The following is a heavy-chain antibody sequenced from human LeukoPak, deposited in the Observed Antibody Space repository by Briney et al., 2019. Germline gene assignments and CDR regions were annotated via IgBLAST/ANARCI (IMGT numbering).Heavy chain of an antibody. D-gene: IGHD3-10*01. Sequence: ASVKVSCKASGYTFTSYAMNWVRQAPGQGLEWMGWINTNTGNPTYAQGFTGRFVFSLDTSVSTAYFTVRDITLARGVYKPDYWGQGTLVTVSS. CDR1: GYTFTSYA. J-gene: IGHJ4*02. CDR3: Y. V-gene: IGHV7-4-1*01. CDR2: INTNTGNP.